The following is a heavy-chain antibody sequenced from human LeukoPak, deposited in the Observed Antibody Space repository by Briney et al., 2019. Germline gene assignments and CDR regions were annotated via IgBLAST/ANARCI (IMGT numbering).Heavy chain of an antibody. V-gene: IGHV1-69*05. CDR3: GTTLSQLITY. CDR2: IIPIFGTA. CDR1: GGTFSSYA. J-gene: IGHJ4*02. Sequence: SVKVSCKASGGTFSSYAISWVRQDPGQGLEWMGRIIPIFGTANYAQKFQGRVTITTDESTSTAYMELSSLRSEDTAVYYCGTTLSQLITYWGQGTLVTVSS. D-gene: IGHD5-24*01.